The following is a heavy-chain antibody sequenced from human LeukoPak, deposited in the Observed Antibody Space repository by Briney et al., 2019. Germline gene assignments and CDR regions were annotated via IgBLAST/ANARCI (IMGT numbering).Heavy chain of an antibody. Sequence: ASVKVSCKTSGGTFSSFAVGWVRQAPGGGLEWMGRIIPLLGTPNYAQKFQGRVTITADKATTTVYLEVSSLRSEDTATYYCAREESQYYYDESGYALAYWGQGTLVTVSS. CDR1: GGTFSSFA. J-gene: IGHJ4*02. CDR2: IIPLLGTP. V-gene: IGHV1-69*04. D-gene: IGHD3-22*01. CDR3: AREESQYYYDESGYALAY.